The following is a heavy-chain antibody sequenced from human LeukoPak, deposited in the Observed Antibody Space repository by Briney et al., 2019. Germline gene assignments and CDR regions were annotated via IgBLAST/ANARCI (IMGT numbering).Heavy chain of an antibody. CDR3: ARDPAQTYYYDP. J-gene: IGHJ4*02. D-gene: IGHD3-22*01. V-gene: IGHV1-2*02. CDR1: GYTFTGYY. CDR2: INPKNGGT. Sequence: ASVKVSCKASGYTFTGYYLHWVRQTPRQGLECMGWINPKNGGTKYAQKFQGRVTMTRDTSVSTVYMELSRLTSDDTAVYSCARDPAQTYYYDPWGQGTLVTVSS.